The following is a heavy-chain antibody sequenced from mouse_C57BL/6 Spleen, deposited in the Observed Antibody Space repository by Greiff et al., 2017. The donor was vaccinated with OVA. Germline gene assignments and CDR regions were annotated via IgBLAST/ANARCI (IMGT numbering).Heavy chain of an antibody. CDR1: GYTFTSYG. Sequence: VQLQQSGAELARPGASVKLSCKASGYTFTSYGISWVKQRTGQGLEWIGEIYPRSGNTYYNEKFKGQATLTADKSSSTAYMGLRSLTSEDSAVYCGARAKITTVVENYLDYWGQGTTRTVSS. V-gene: IGHV1-81*01. J-gene: IGHJ2*01. CDR2: IYPRSGNT. D-gene: IGHD1-1*01. CDR3: ARAKITTVVENYLDY.